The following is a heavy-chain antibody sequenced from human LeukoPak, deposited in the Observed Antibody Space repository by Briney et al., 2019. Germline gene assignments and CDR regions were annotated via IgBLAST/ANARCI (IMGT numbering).Heavy chain of an antibody. CDR2: IKHDGST. V-gene: IGHV4-34*01. Sequence: SETLSLTCAVYGGSFSGDFWSWLRQSPGKGLEWIGEIKHDGSTTYNPSLESRVTMSLDTSTNQISLEMTSVTAADTAVYYCARSGYSYGNYYYYYYMDVWGKGTTVTVSS. CDR3: ARSGYSYGNYYYYYYMDV. CDR1: GGSFSGDF. J-gene: IGHJ6*03. D-gene: IGHD5-18*01.